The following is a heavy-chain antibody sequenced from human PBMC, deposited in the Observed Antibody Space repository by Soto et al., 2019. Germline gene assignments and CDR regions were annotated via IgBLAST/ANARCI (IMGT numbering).Heavy chain of an antibody. J-gene: IGHJ4*02. CDR3: VRESCGVCYGYGY. V-gene: IGHV3-48*02. D-gene: IGHD5-18*01. CDR1: GFNFRDYN. CDR2: ITATTGIT. Sequence: VQLVESGGDLVQPGGSLRLSCAASGFNFRDYNMNWVRQAPGKGLEWVSHITATTGITSYADSVKGRFTISRDKPKNSRSLQINILRDEDTALYYCVRESCGVCYGYGYWGQGTLVIVSS.